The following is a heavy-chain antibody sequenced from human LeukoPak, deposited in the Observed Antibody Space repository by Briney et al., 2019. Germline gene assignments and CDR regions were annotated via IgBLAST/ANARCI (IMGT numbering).Heavy chain of an antibody. CDR1: RDSVSNDQFF. J-gene: IGHJ5*01. CDR3: ATLGWWDS. Sequence: PSETLSLTCSVSRDSVSNDQFFWGWIRKPRGEGLLWLGRGYYSESTYYNPSLNSRVTSSVDTAQNQCSLKPSSVTAADTAVYYCATLGWWDSWGQGTLVTVSS. CDR2: GYYSEST. V-gene: IGHV4-39*01.